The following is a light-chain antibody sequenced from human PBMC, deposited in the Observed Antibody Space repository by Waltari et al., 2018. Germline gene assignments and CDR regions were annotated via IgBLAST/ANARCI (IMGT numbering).Light chain of an antibody. CDR1: QSVASNY. J-gene: IGKJ2*01. CDR2: GAS. Sequence: EIVLTQSPGTLSLSPGERATLSCRASQSVASNYLAWYQQKPGQAPSLLIYGASSRATGIPDSFSGSGSGTDFTLTISRLEPEDFAVYYCQHFGSSPYTFGQGTKLEI. V-gene: IGKV3-20*01. CDR3: QHFGSSPYT.